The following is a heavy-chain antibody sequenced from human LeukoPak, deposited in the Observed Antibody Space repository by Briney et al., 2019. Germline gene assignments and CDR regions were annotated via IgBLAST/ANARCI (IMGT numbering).Heavy chain of an antibody. CDR2: ISGSGGST. Sequence: GGSLRLSCAASGFTFSSYAMSWVRRAPGKGLEWVSAISGSGGSTYYADSVKGRFTISRDNSKNTLYLQMNSLRAEDTAVYYCANYGSGSYSRGYYFDYWGQGTLVTVSS. CDR1: GFTFSSYA. V-gene: IGHV3-23*01. J-gene: IGHJ4*02. CDR3: ANYGSGSYSRGYYFDY. D-gene: IGHD3-10*01.